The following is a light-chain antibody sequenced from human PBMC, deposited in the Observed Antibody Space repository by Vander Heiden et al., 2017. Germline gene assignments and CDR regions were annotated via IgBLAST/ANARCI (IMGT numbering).Light chain of an antibody. V-gene: IGKV1-13*02. J-gene: IGKJ4*01. CDR1: QGISSA. CDR3: QQFDSNPLT. CDR2: DAS. Sequence: AIQLTQSPSSLSASVGDRVTITCRASQGISSALAWYQQTPGKSPKVLLYDASSLESGVPSRFSGSGSGTDFTLTISNLQPEDFATYYCQQFDSNPLTFGGGTKVDVK.